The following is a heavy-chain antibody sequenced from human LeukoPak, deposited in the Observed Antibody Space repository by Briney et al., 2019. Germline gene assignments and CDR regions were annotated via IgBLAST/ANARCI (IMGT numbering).Heavy chain of an antibody. D-gene: IGHD3-22*01. Sequence: PSETLSLTCTVSSGSISTYYWSWVRQPPGKGLEWIGNIDYSGTTNYNPSLKSRVTISVETSKNQLSLKLSSVTAADTAVYYCARDNYYYDNGLSWNDAFDIWGQGTMVTITS. CDR3: ARDNYYYDNGLSWNDAFDI. J-gene: IGHJ3*02. CDR2: IDYSGTT. V-gene: IGHV4-59*01. CDR1: SGSISTYY.